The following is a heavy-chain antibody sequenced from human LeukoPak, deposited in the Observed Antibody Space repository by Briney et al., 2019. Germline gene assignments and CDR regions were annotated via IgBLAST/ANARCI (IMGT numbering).Heavy chain of an antibody. Sequence: TSETLSLICTVSGGSITNFYWSWIRQPPGKGLEYIGYIYYTGNTNYNPSLKSRVTISVDTSKNQFSLKLSSVTAADTAVYYCARGVYIAAAQYGYWGQGTLVTVSS. CDR3: ARGVYIAAAQYGY. CDR1: GGSITNFY. J-gene: IGHJ4*02. D-gene: IGHD6-13*01. V-gene: IGHV4-59*01. CDR2: IYYTGNT.